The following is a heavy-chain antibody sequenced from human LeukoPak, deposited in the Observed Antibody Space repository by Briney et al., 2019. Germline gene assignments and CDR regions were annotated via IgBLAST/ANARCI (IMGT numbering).Heavy chain of an antibody. J-gene: IGHJ6*04. CDR1: GFTLSSYW. V-gene: IGHV3-74*01. Sequence: SGGSLRLSCAASGFTLSSYWMHWVRQAPGKGLVWVSRINSDGSSTSYADSVKGRFTISRDSAKNTLYLQMNSLRAEDTAVYYCAELGITMIRGVWGKGTTVTISS. CDR2: INSDGSST. CDR3: AELGITMIRGV. D-gene: IGHD3-22*01.